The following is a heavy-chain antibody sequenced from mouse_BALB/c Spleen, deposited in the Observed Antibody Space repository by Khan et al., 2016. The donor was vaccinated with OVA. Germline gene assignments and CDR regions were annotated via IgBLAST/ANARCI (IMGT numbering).Heavy chain of an antibody. CDR1: GFSLTNYG. J-gene: IGHJ4*01. Sequence: QVQLKESGPGLVAPSQSLSITCTISGFSLTNYGVHWVRQPPGKGLEWLVMMWSDGSTTYNSALKSRLTISKDNSKSQVFLKMNSLQTDDTAMHFCARQPYYHYNVMDYWGQGTPVTVSS. CDR3: ARQPYYHYNVMDY. D-gene: IGHD2-10*01. V-gene: IGHV2-6-1*01. CDR2: MWSDGST.